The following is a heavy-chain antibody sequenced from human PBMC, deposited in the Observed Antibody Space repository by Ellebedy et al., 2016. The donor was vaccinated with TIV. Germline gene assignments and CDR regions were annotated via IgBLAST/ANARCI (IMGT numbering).Heavy chain of an antibody. J-gene: IGHJ6*02. CDR2: IRSDGSTK. CDR3: VKGAYPVPTVMAV. V-gene: IGHV3-30*02. Sequence: PGGSLRLSCAASGFTTSGMHWVRQAPGKGLEWVAFIRSDGSTKYYADSVKGRFTISRDTSKNTLDLQMTSLRAEDTALYYCVKGAYPVPTVMAVWGQGTIVIVS. D-gene: IGHD3-16*01. CDR1: GFTTSG.